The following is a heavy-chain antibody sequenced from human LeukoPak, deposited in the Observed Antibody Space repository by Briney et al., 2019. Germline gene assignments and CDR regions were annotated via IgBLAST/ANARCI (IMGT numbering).Heavy chain of an antibody. Sequence: GGSLRLSCAASGFTSSSYWMSWVRQAPGKGLEWVANIKQDGSEKYYVDSVTGRFTISRDNAENSLYLQMNSLRAEDTAVYYCARTRVITPNWFDPWGQGTLVTVSS. CDR3: ARTRVITPNWFDP. CDR2: IKQDGSEK. V-gene: IGHV3-7*01. J-gene: IGHJ5*02. D-gene: IGHD4-23*01. CDR1: GFTSSSYW.